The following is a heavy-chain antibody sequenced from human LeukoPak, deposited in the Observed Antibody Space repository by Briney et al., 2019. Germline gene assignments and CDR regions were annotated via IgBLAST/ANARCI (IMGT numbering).Heavy chain of an antibody. CDR3: ARGRIIAVAGTDTEPYYFDY. D-gene: IGHD6-19*01. J-gene: IGHJ4*02. CDR2: INHSGST. Sequence: SETLSLTCAVYGGSFSGYYWSWIRQPPGKGLEWIGEINHSGSTNYNPSLKSRVTISVDTSKNQFSLKLSSVTAADTAVYYCARGRIIAVAGTDTEPYYFDYWGQGTLVTVSS. V-gene: IGHV4-34*01. CDR1: GGSFSGYY.